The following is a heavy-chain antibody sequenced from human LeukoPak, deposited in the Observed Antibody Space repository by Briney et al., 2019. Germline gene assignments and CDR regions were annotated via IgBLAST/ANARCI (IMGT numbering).Heavy chain of an antibody. CDR1: GFTVSSNY. CDR3: AKRMSTMIREVKDNFDY. D-gene: IGHD3-10*01. V-gene: IGHV3-66*01. J-gene: IGHJ4*02. Sequence: GGSLRLSCAASGFTVSSNYMSWVRQAPGKGLEWVSLFYSVDTTYYADSVKGRFTISRDNSKNTLYLQMNNLRAEDTAIYYCAKRMSTMIREVKDNFDYWGQGTLVTVSS. CDR2: FYSVDTT.